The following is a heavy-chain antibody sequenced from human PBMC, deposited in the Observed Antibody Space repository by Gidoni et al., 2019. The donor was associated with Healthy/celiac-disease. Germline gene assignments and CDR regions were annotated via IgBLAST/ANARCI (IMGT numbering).Heavy chain of an antibody. CDR3: ARELPIAVAGKGAFDI. Sequence: QVQLVESGGGLVKPGGSLRLSCAASAFPFSDYYMSWIRQAPGKGLAWVSYISSSGSTIYYADSVKGRFTISRDNAKNSLYLQMNSLRAEDTAVYYCARELPIAVAGKGAFDIWGQGTMVTVSS. V-gene: IGHV3-11*01. CDR2: ISSSGSTI. J-gene: IGHJ3*02. CDR1: AFPFSDYY. D-gene: IGHD6-19*01.